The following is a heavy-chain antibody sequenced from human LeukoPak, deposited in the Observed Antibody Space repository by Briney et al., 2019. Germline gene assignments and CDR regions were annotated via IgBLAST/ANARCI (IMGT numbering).Heavy chain of an antibody. CDR2: ISSSGSTI. J-gene: IGHJ2*01. CDR3: AKLGAAAGMSHLRYFDL. D-gene: IGHD6-13*01. CDR1: GFTFSSYE. Sequence: GGSLRLSCAASGFTFSSYEMNWVRQAPGKGLEWVSYISSSGSTIYYADSVKGRFTISRDNAKNSLYLQMNSLRAEDTALYYCAKLGAAAGMSHLRYFDLWGRGTLVIVSS. V-gene: IGHV3-48*03.